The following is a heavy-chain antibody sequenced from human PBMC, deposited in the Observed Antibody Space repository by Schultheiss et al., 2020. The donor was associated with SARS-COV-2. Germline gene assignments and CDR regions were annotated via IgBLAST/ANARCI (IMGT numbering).Heavy chain of an antibody. J-gene: IGHJ4*02. CDR1: GGSISSYY. CDR3: ARGRTIFGVVTRPYYFDY. V-gene: IGHV4-34*01. CDR2: INHSGST. D-gene: IGHD3-3*01. Sequence: SETLSLTCTVSGGSISSYYWSWIRQPPGKGLEWIGEINHSGSTNYNPSLKSRVTISVDTSKNQFSLKLSSVTAADTAVYYCARGRTIFGVVTRPYYFDYWGQGTLVTVSS.